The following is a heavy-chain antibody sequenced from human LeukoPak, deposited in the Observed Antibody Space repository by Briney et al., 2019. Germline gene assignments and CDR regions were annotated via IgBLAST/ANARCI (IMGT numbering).Heavy chain of an antibody. V-gene: IGHV3-7*01. J-gene: IGHJ4*02. CDR3: ARERREYGIDY. CDR2: IKEDGSER. Sequence: PGGSLRPSCAASGFTFSSYWMSWVRQAPGKGLEWVANIKEDGSERYYVDSVKGRFTISRDNAKNSLYLQMNSLRVEDTAVYYCARERREYGIDYWGQGTLVTVSS. D-gene: IGHD4-17*01. CDR1: GFTFSSYW.